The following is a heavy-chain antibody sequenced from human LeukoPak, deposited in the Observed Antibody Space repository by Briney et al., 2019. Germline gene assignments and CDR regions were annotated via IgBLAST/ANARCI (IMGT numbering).Heavy chain of an antibody. Sequence: AETLSLTCTVSGGSISSYYWSWIRQPPGKGLEWIGYIYYSGSTNYSPSLKSRVTISVDTSKNQFSLKLSSVTAADTAVYYCARDRSAGIWGQGTMVTVSS. D-gene: IGHD3-3*01. V-gene: IGHV4-59*01. CDR3: ARDRSAGI. CDR1: GGSISSYY. CDR2: IYYSGST. J-gene: IGHJ3*02.